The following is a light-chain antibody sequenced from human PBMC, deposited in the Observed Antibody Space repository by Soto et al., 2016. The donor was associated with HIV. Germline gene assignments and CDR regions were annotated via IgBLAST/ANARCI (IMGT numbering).Light chain of an antibody. J-gene: IGKJ2*01. Sequence: DIQMTQSPSSVSASVGDRVTITCRASQGISSSLAWYQQKPGKAPKLLIYAASNLQSGVPSRFSGSGSGTDFTLTISNLQPEDFATYYCQQANSFPPXTFGQGTQAGDQT. CDR3: QQANSFPPXT. CDR2: AAS. V-gene: IGKV1-12*01. CDR1: QGISSS.